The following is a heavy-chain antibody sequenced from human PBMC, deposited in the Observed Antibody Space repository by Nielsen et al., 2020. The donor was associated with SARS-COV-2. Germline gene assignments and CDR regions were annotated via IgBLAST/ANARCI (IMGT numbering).Heavy chain of an antibody. Sequence: VRQMPGKGLEWIGYIYYSGSTNYNPSLKSRVTISVDTSKNQFSLKLSSVTAADTAVYYCARHGRVNWFDPWGQGTLVTVSS. CDR3: ARHGRVNWFDP. V-gene: IGHV4-59*08. CDR2: IYYSGST. J-gene: IGHJ5*02.